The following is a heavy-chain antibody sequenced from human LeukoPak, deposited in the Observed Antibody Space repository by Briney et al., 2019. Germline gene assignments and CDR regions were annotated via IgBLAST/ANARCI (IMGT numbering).Heavy chain of an antibody. V-gene: IGHV4-59*08. Sequence: SETLSLTCTVSGGSISSYYWSWIRQPPGKGLEWIGHIYYSGSTNYNPSLKSRVTISVDTSKNQFSLKLSSVTAADAAVYYCARLKYYYDSSGYSYDAFDIWGQGTMVTASS. CDR1: GGSISSYY. CDR2: IYYSGST. J-gene: IGHJ3*02. D-gene: IGHD3-22*01. CDR3: ARLKYYYDSSGYSYDAFDI.